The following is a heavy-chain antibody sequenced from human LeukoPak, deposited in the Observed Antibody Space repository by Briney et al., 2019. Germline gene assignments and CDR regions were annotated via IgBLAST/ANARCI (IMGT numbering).Heavy chain of an antibody. CDR1: GGTFSSYA. CDR3: ARDRRGINWFDP. J-gene: IGHJ5*02. D-gene: IGHD3-10*01. CDR2: IIPIFGTA. Sequence: GASVKVSCKASGGTFSSYAISWVRQAPGQGLEWKGGIIPIFGTANYAQKFQGRVTITTDESTSTAYMELSSLRSEDTAVYYCARDRRGINWFDPWGQGTLVTASS. V-gene: IGHV1-69*05.